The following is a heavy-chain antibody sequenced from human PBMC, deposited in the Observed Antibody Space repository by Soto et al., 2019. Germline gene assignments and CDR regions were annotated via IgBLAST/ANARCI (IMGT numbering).Heavy chain of an antibody. J-gene: IGHJ1*01. D-gene: IGHD4-4*01. CDR2: VFNSGDT. CDR3: ATRAGTVNT. CDR1: GDSINNSNW. V-gene: IGHV4-4*02. Sequence: QVQLQESGPGLVKPSGTLSLTCAVSGDSINNSNWWTWVRQPPGKCLEWIGEVFNSGDTNYNASLKSRLTVSTDKSRNQFSIKLISVTAADTAVYYCATRAGTVNTWGQGILVSVSS.